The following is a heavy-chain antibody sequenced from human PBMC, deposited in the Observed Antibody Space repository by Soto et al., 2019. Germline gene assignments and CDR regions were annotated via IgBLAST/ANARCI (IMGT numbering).Heavy chain of an antibody. D-gene: IGHD2-15*01. CDR3: AISYCSGGSCPNYYYYYMDV. V-gene: IGHV1-69*02. CDR2: IIPILGIA. Sequence: SVKVSCKASGGTFSSYTISWVRQAPGQGLEWMGRIIPILGIANYAQKFQGRVTITADKSTSTAYMELSSLRSEDTAVYYCAISYCSGGSCPNYYYYYMDVWGKGTTVTVSS. CDR1: GGTFSSYT. J-gene: IGHJ6*03.